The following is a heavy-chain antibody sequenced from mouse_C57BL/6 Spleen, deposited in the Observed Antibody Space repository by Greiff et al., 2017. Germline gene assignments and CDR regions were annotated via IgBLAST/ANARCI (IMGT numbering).Heavy chain of an antibody. CDR3: AMRGLYYGNYVGY. D-gene: IGHD2-1*01. CDR2: IHPSDSDT. J-gene: IGHJ2*01. V-gene: IGHV1-74*01. Sequence: QVHVKQPGAELVKPGASVKVSCKASGYTFTSYWMHWVKQRPGQGLEWIGRIHPSDSDTNYNQKFKGKATLTVDKSSSTAYMQLSSLTSEDSAVYYCAMRGLYYGNYVGYWGQGTTLTVSS. CDR1: GYTFTSYW.